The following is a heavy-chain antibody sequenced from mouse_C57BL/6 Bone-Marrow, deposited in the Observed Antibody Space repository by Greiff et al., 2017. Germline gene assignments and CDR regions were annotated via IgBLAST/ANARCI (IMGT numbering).Heavy chain of an antibody. D-gene: IGHD2-1*01. CDR2: INYDGSST. Sequence: EVQVVESEGGLVQPGSSMKLSCTASGFTFSDYYMAWVRQVPEKGLEWVANINYDGSSTYYLDSLKSRFIISRDNAKNILYLQMSSLKSEDTATYYCARDRLLYAMDYWGQGTSVTVSS. CDR1: GFTFSDYY. J-gene: IGHJ4*01. CDR3: ARDRLLYAMDY. V-gene: IGHV5-16*01.